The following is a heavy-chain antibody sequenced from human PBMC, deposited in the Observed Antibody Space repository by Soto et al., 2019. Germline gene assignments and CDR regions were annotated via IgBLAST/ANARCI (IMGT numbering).Heavy chain of an antibody. D-gene: IGHD3-22*01. CDR2: INHSGST. CDR3: ARAMIVVVITPATNWFDP. J-gene: IGHJ5*02. Sequence: PSETLSLTCAVYGGSFSGYYWSWIRQPPGKGLEWIGEINHSGSTNYNPSLKSRVTISVDTSKNQFSLKLSSVTAADTAVYYCARAMIVVVITPATNWFDPWGQGTLVPSPQ. CDR1: GGSFSGYY. V-gene: IGHV4-34*01.